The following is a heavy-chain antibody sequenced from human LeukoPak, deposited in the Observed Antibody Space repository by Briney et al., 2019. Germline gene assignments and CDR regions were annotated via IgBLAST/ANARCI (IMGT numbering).Heavy chain of an antibody. Sequence: GESLKISCKGSGYSFTSYWIGWVRQMPGKGLEWMGIIYPGDSDTRYSPSFQGQVTISADKSISTAYLRWSSLKASDTAMYYCARFMISSRRAFDYWGQGTLVTVSS. CDR1: GYSFTSYW. D-gene: IGHD3-16*01. CDR2: IYPGDSDT. CDR3: ARFMISSRRAFDY. J-gene: IGHJ4*02. V-gene: IGHV5-51*01.